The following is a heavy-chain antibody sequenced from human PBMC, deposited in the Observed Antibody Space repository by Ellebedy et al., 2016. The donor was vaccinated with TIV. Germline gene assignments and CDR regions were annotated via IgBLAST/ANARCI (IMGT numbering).Heavy chain of an antibody. CDR3: ARGATYCGGDCYSYFDY. CDR1: GYTLTELS. Sequence: AASVKVSCKVSGYTLTELSMHWVRQAPGKGLEWMGGFDPEDGETIYAQKFQGRVTITADKSTSTAYMELSSLRSEDTAVYYCARGATYCGGDCYSYFDYWGQGTLVTVSS. V-gene: IGHV1-24*01. D-gene: IGHD2-21*02. CDR2: FDPEDGET. J-gene: IGHJ4*02.